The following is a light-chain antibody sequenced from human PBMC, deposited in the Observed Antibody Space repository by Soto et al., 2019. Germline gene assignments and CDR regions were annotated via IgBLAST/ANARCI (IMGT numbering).Light chain of an antibody. V-gene: IGKV3-11*01. CDR2: DAS. CDR1: QSVSSY. CDR3: RQRSNWPF. J-gene: IGKJ5*01. Sequence: VLTQSQGTLSLSPGERATLSFRASQSVSSYLAWYQQKPGQAPRLLIYDASNRATGIPARFSGSGSGTDFTLTISSLEPEDFAVYYCRQRSNWPFFAQRTRLAIK.